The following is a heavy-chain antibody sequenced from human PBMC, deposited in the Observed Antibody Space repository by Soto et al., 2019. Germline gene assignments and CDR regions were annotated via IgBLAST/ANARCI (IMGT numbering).Heavy chain of an antibody. D-gene: IGHD3-10*01. CDR3: ARDAYLGSGSYAY. CDR1: GFTCSSCG. CDR2: IWYDGSNK. V-gene: IGHV3-33*01. Sequence: AGSLRLSCAASGFTCSSCGMHWVRKAPGKGLEWVALIWYDGSNKNYADSVKGRFTISRDDSKNTLYLQMNSLRAEDTAVYYCARDAYLGSGSYAYWGQGTLVTVSS. J-gene: IGHJ4*02.